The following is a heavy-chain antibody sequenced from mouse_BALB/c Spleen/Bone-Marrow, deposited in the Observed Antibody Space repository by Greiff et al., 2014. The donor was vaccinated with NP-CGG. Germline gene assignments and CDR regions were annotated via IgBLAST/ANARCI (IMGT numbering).Heavy chain of an antibody. V-gene: IGHV1S34*01. CDR3: VRRGNPIVYYAMDY. J-gene: IGHJ4*01. CDR2: ISCYNGAT. Sequence: LVKTGASVKISCKASGYSFTGYYMHWVKQSHGKSLEWIGYISCYNGATSYNQNFNGKATFTVDTSSSTAYMQFNSLTSEDSAVYYCVRRGNPIVYYAMDYWGQGTSVTVSS. CDR1: GYSFTGYY.